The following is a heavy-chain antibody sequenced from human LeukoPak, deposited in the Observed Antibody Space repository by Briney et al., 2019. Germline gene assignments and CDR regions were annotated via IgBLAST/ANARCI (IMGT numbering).Heavy chain of an antibody. D-gene: IGHD4-23*01. J-gene: IGHJ4*02. CDR1: GFTFSSYW. V-gene: IGHV3-7*01. CDR2: IKQDGSEK. Sequence: GGSLRLSCAASGFTFSSYWMSWARQAPGKGLEWVANIKQDGSEKYYVDSVKGRFTISRDNAKNSLYLQMNSLRAEDTAVYYCARGRPLDYGGNSIYFDYWGQGTLVTVSS. CDR3: ARGRPLDYGGNSIYFDY.